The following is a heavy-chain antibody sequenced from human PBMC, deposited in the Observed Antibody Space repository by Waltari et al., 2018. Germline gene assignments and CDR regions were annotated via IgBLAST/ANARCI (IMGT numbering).Heavy chain of an antibody. D-gene: IGHD2-8*02. J-gene: IGHJ5*02. CDR2: ISSSSSTI. CDR3: ARGGLFSLLDWFDP. CDR1: GFTFSSYS. Sequence: EVQLVESGGGLVQPGGSLRLSCAASGFTFSSYSMNWVRQAPGKGLEWVSYISSSSSTIYYADSVKGRFTISRDNAKNSLYLQMNSLRAEDTAVYYCARGGLFSLLDWFDPWGQGTLVTVSS. V-gene: IGHV3-48*04.